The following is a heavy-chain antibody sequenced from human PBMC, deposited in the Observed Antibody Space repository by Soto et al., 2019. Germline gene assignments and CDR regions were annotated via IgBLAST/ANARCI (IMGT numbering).Heavy chain of an antibody. J-gene: IGHJ4*02. CDR3: ARTGPDGWTIGYYFDY. Sequence: PSETLSLTCTVSGGSVSSGSYYWSWIRQPPGKGLEWIGYIYYSGSTNYNPSLKSRVTISVDTSKNQFSLKLSSVTAADTAVYYCARTGPDGWTIGYYFDYWGQGTLVTVSS. CDR1: GGSVSSGSYY. V-gene: IGHV4-61*01. CDR2: IYYSGST. D-gene: IGHD6-19*01.